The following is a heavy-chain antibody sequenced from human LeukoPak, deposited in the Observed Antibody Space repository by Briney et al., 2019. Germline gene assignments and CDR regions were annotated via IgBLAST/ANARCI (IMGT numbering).Heavy chain of an antibody. Sequence: PGGSLRLSCAASGFIFSTYEMNWVRQAPGKGLEWVSYISTTGRTTYYADSVQGRFTMSRDNAKNSVFLQVNSLRGDDTAVYYCAGKTRDGYNDGRFDFWGQGTLVTVAP. CDR1: GFIFSTYE. CDR3: AGKTRDGYNDGRFDF. CDR2: ISTTGRTT. J-gene: IGHJ4*02. D-gene: IGHD5-24*01. V-gene: IGHV3-48*03.